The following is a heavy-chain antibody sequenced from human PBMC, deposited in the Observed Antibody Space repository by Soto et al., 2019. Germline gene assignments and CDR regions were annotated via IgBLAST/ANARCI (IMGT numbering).Heavy chain of an antibody. CDR3: AKDICTYSSGSCYFDY. Sequence: PGGSLRPSCAASGFTFSSYVMSWVRQAPGKGLEWVSTISGSASSTYYTDSVKGRFTISRDNSKNTLYLQMNSLRAEDTAIYYCAKDICTYSSGSCYFDYWGQGTLVTVSS. V-gene: IGHV3-23*01. J-gene: IGHJ4*02. CDR2: ISGSASST. CDR1: GFTFSSYV. D-gene: IGHD6-19*01.